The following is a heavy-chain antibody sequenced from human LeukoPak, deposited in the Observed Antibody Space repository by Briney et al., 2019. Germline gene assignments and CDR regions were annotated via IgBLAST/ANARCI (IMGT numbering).Heavy chain of an antibody. J-gene: IGHJ5*02. CDR3: ARGGFLDPFDP. CDR2: IYYSGST. V-gene: IGHV4-59*01. Sequence: PSETLSLTCTVSGGSISSYYWSWVRQPPGKGLDWIGYIYYSGSTKYNPSLKSRVTISVDTSKNQFSLRLSSVTGADTAVYYCARGGFLDPFDPWGQGTLVTVSS. D-gene: IGHD1-1*01. CDR1: GGSISSYY.